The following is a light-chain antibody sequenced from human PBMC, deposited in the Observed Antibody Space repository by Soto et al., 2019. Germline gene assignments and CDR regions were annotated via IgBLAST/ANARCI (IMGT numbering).Light chain of an antibody. CDR2: SYD. CDR3: AAWDASLDGYV. CDR1: SSNLGDNA. J-gene: IGLJ1*01. Sequence: QSALTQPPSASGTPGQRVTISCSTSSSNLGDNAVNWYQHVPGTAPKLLIYSYDQRPSGVPDRFSDSKSGASASLAISGLQSEDEADYYCAAWDASLDGYVFGTGTKVTVL. V-gene: IGLV1-44*01.